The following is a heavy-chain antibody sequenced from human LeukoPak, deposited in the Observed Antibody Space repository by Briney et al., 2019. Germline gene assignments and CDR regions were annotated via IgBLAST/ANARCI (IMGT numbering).Heavy chain of an antibody. D-gene: IGHD2-2*01. CDR2: INGGGDAT. V-gene: IGHV3-23*01. Sequence: PGGSLRLSCAASGFSFNNNAMSWVRQAPGKGLEWVSAINGGGDATEYADSVKGRITISRDNSKKTLYLQMNSLRPEDTAVYYCARCTASCYANAFDVWGQGTLLTVSS. CDR3: ARCTASCYANAFDV. CDR1: GFSFNNNA. J-gene: IGHJ3*01.